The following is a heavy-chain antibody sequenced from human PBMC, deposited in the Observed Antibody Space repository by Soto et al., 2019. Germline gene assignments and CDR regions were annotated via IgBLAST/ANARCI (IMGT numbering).Heavy chain of an antibody. CDR3: ARDPQWIAVDGVLDY. J-gene: IGHJ4*02. D-gene: IGHD6-19*01. V-gene: IGHV3-30-3*01. Sequence: QVQLVESGGGVVQPGRSLRLSCAASGFTFSSYAMHWVRQAPGKGLEWVAVISYDGSNKYYADSVKGRFTISRDNSKNTLYLQKNSLRAADTAVYYCARDPQWIAVDGVLDYWGQGTLVTVSS. CDR2: ISYDGSNK. CDR1: GFTFSSYA.